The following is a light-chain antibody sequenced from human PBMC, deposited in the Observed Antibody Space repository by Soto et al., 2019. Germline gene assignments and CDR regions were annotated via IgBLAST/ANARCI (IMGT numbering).Light chain of an antibody. CDR1: RAIVNS. Sequence: DIQMTQSPSSLSASVGDTVTITCRASRAIVNSLNWYQQKPGKAPDRLIYSASTLKTGVPSRFSGSGSGTDFTLTITSLLPEDFATYYCQQSFTTPYTFGQGTKLEI. J-gene: IGKJ2*01. CDR2: SAS. CDR3: QQSFTTPYT. V-gene: IGKV1-39*01.